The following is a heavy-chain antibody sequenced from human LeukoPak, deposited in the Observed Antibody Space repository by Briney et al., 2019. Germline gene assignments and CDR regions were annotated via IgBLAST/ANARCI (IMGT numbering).Heavy chain of an antibody. CDR3: ARELWFANAPGSWLDP. Sequence: GGSLRLSCAASGFTFSSYAMSWVRQAPGKGLEWVSAISGSGGSTYYADSVKGRFTISRDNSKNTLYLQMNSLRAEDTAVYYCARELWFANAPGSWLDPWGQGTLVTVSS. CDR2: ISGSGGST. V-gene: IGHV3-23*01. D-gene: IGHD3-10*01. CDR1: GFTFSSYA. J-gene: IGHJ5*02.